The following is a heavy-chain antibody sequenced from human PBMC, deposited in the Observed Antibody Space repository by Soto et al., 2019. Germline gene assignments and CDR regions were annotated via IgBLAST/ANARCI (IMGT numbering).Heavy chain of an antibody. D-gene: IGHD3-10*01. CDR3: ARDSLLWFGESRAIAFDI. J-gene: IGHJ3*02. CDR2: IYYSGST. Sequence: AETLSLTCTVSGGSISSYYWSWIRQPPGKGLEWIGYIYYSGSTNYNPSLKSRVTISVDTSKNQFSLKLSSVTAADTAVYYCARDSLLWFGESRAIAFDIWGQGTMVTVSS. CDR1: GGSISSYY. V-gene: IGHV4-59*01.